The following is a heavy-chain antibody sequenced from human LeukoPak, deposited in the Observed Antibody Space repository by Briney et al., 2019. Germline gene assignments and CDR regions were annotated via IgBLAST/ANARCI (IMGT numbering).Heavy chain of an antibody. D-gene: IGHD6-19*01. CDR2: ISGIGDST. J-gene: IGHJ4*02. CDR3: AKLLAVAGTWDRFDF. CDR1: GFTFSSYA. Sequence: GRSLRLSCAASGFTFSSYAMTWVREAPGNGLEWVSGISGIGDSTYYAVSVKGRFTISRDNSKNTLYLQMNSLRGEDTAVYYCAKLLAVAGTWDRFDFWGQGTLVTVSS. V-gene: IGHV3-23*01.